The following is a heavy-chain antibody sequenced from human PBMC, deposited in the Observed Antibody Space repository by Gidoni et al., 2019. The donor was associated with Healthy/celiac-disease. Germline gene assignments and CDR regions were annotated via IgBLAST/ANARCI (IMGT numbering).Heavy chain of an antibody. J-gene: IGHJ4*02. CDR2: SNHRGST. CDR1: GGSFSVYS. D-gene: IGHD3-22*01. V-gene: IGHV4-34*01. Sequence: QVQLQQWCAGLLKPSETLSLTCAVYGGSFSVYSWSWIRQPPGEGLEWIGESNHRGSTNYNPSFKSRVTISVDTSKNQFSLKLSSVTAADTAVYYCARGPAPYSDSTHEHHTGYYWGQGTLVTVSS. CDR3: ARGPAPYSDSTHEHHTGYY.